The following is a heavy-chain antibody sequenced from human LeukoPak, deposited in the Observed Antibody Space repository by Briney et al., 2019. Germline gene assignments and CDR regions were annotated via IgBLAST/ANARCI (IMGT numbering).Heavy chain of an antibody. CDR3: AREAPYYYDSSGYYGN. CDR1: GYTFTGYY. V-gene: IGHV1-2*06. Sequence: GASVTVSFTASGYTFTGYYMHWVRQAPGQGLEWMGRINPNSGGTNYAQKFQGRVTMTRDTSISTAYIELSRLRSDDTAVYYCAREAPYYYDSSGYYGNWGQGTLVTVSS. J-gene: IGHJ4*02. CDR2: INPNSGGT. D-gene: IGHD3-22*01.